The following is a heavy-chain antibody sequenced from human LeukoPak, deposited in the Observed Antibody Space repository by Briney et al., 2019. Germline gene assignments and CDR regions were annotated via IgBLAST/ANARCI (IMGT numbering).Heavy chain of an antibody. CDR1: GGSFSVYY. V-gene: IGHV4-34*01. CDR3: ARVSTSETDY. Sequence: SETLSLTCAVYGGSFSVYYWSWIRQPPGKGLEWIGEINHSGSTNYNPSLKSRVTLSVDTSKNEFSLKLSSVTAADTAVYYCARVSTSETDYWGQGTLVTVSS. D-gene: IGHD2-2*01. J-gene: IGHJ4*02. CDR2: INHSGST.